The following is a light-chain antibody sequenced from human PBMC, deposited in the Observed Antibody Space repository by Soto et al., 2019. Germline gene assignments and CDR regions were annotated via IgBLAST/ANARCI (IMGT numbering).Light chain of an antibody. CDR2: EVT. V-gene: IGLV2-8*01. J-gene: IGLJ2*01. CDR1: SSDIGAYNY. CDR3: SSYGGNNNYVI. Sequence: QSALTQPPSASGSPGQSVTISCSGTSSDIGAYNYVSWYQQHPGKAPKLLISEVTKRPSGVPDRFSGSKSGNTASLTVSGLQGDDEADYYCSSYGGNNNYVIFGGGTQLTV.